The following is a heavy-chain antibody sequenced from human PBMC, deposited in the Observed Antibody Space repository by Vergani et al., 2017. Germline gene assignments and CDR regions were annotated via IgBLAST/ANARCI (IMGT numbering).Heavy chain of an antibody. D-gene: IGHD3-22*01. CDR2: IIPIFGTA. J-gene: IGHJ6*02. CDR3: ARALGWYDSSGYYYYDGMDV. CDR1: GVTFSSYA. V-gene: IGHV1-69*18. Sequence: QVQLVQSGAEVKKPGSSVKVSCKASGVTFSSYAISWVRQAPGQGLEWMGRIIPIFGTANYAQTFQGRVTLTADESTSTAYMELSSLRSEDTAVYYCARALGWYDSSGYYYYDGMDVWGQGTMVTVSS.